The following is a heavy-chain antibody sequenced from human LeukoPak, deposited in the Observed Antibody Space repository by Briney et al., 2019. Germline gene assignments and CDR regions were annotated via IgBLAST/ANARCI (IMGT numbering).Heavy chain of an antibody. V-gene: IGHV3-73*01. CDR3: TRHGAGDFWSGYFIDY. J-gene: IGHJ4*02. D-gene: IGHD3-3*01. CDR1: GFAFSGSA. CDR2: IRSKANSYAT. Sequence: GGSLRLSCAASGFAFSGSAMHWVRQASGKGLEWVGRIRSKANSYATAYAASVKGRFTISRDDSKNTAYLLMNSLKTEDTAVYYCTRHGAGDFWSGYFIDYWGQGTLVTVSS.